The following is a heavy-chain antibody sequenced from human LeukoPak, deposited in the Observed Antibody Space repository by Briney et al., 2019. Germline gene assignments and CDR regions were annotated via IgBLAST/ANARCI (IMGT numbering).Heavy chain of an antibody. CDR2: FYSGGSS. J-gene: IGHJ4*02. CDR1: GFTVRSIY. Sequence: QPGGSLRLSCAASGFTVRSIYMTWVRQAPGKGLEWVSSFYSGGSSYYADSVKGRFIISRDSSTDTLYLQMNSLRVGDTAVYFCARDRGYGYGFFDYWGQGTLVTVSS. D-gene: IGHD5-18*01. V-gene: IGHV3-53*01. CDR3: ARDRGYGYGFFDY.